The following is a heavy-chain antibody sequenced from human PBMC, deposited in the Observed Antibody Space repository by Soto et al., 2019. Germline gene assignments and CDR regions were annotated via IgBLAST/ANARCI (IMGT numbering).Heavy chain of an antibody. Sequence: QVQLVESGGGVVQPGRSLRLSCAASGFTFSSYVMHWVRQAPGKGLEWVAVISYDGSNKYYADSVKGRFTISRDNSKNTLYLQMNSLRAEDTAVYYCANDPYASRTYYYYGMDVWGQGTTVTVSS. CDR2: ISYDGSNK. J-gene: IGHJ6*02. D-gene: IGHD6-6*01. CDR3: ANDPYASRTYYYYGMDV. CDR1: GFTFSSYV. V-gene: IGHV3-30*18.